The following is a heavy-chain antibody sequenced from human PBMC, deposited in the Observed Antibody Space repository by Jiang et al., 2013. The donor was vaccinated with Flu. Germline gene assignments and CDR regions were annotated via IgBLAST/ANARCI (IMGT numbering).Heavy chain of an antibody. CDR1: GGSISSSSYY. D-gene: IGHD3-22*01. CDR2: IYYSGST. CDR3: ARLSPIDYYDSSGYYY. J-gene: IGHJ4*02. V-gene: IGHV4-39*01. Sequence: KPSETLSLTCTVSGGSISSSSYYWGWIRQPPGKGLEWIGSIYYSGSTYYNPSLKSRVTISVDTSKNQFSLKLSSVTAADTAVYYCARLSPIDYYDSSGYYYWGQGTLVTVSS.